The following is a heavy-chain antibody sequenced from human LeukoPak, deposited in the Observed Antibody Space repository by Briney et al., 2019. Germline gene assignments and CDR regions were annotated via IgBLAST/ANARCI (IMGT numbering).Heavy chain of an antibody. J-gene: IGHJ3*01. D-gene: IGHD2-2*01. CDR3: AKGPRCSSTSCYSMGAFDF. Sequence: GGSLRLSCAASGFTFSSYAMSWVRQAPGKGLEWVSAITGSGAGTYYAGSVKGRFTISRDNSKNTLYLQMNSLRGEDTAVYYCAKGPRCSSTSCYSMGAFDFWGQGTMVTVSS. V-gene: IGHV3-23*01. CDR2: ITGSGAGT. CDR1: GFTFSSYA.